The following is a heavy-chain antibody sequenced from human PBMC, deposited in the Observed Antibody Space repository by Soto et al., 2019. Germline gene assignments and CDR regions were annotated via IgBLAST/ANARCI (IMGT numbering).Heavy chain of an antibody. Sequence: PSETLSLTCAVYGGSFSGYYLSWIRQPPGKGLEWIGEINHSGSTNYNPSLKSRVTISVDTSKNQFPLKLSSVTAADTAVYYCARWVTTIFDYWGQGTLVTVSS. D-gene: IGHD2-21*02. CDR3: ARWVTTIFDY. V-gene: IGHV4-34*09. CDR1: GGSFSGYY. CDR2: INHSGST. J-gene: IGHJ4*02.